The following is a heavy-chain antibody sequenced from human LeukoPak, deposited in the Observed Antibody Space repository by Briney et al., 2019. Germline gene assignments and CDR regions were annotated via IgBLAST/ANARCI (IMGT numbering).Heavy chain of an antibody. CDR1: GYSISSGYY. CDR2: IYHTGST. D-gene: IGHD6-13*01. V-gene: IGHV4-38-2*02. Sequence: SETLSLTCTVSGYSISSGYYWAWIRQPPGKGLEWIGNIYHTGSTYYNPSLKSRVTISVDTSKNQFSLKLSSVTAADTAVYYCARAYSSSWYFNWFDPWGQGTLVTVSS. J-gene: IGHJ5*02. CDR3: ARAYSSSWYFNWFDP.